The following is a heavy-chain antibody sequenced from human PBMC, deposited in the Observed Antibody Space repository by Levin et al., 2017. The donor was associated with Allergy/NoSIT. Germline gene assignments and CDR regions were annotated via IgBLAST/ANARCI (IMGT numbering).Heavy chain of an antibody. CDR2: ISWNSGSI. Sequence: SLKISCAASGFTFDDYAMHWVRQAPGKGLEWVSGISWNSGSIGYADSVKGRFTISRDNVKNSLYLQMNSLRAEDTALYYCAKDIGPVKYCSSTSCYTAPGERSIYYYYDYGMDVWGQGTTVTVSS. J-gene: IGHJ6*02. CDR3: AKDIGPVKYCSSTSCYTAPGERSIYYYYDYGMDV. CDR1: GFTFDDYA. D-gene: IGHD2-2*02. V-gene: IGHV3-9*01.